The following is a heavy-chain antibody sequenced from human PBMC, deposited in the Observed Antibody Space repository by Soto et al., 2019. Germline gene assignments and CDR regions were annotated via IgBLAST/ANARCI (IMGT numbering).Heavy chain of an antibody. CDR3: ASPNYDFDYYYGMDV. CDR2: IYYSGST. J-gene: IGHJ6*02. V-gene: IGHV4-39*01. CDR1: GGSISSGGYY. D-gene: IGHD3-3*01. Sequence: PSETLSLTCTVSGGSISSGGYYWSWIRQHPGKGLEWIGCIYYSGSTYYNPSLKSRVTISVDTSKNQFSLKLSSVTAADTAVYYCASPNYDFDYYYGMDVWGQGTTVTVSS.